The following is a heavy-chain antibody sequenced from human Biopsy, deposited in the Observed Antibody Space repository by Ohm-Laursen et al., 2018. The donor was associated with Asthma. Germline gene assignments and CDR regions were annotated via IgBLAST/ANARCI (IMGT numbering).Heavy chain of an antibody. D-gene: IGHD3-10*01. V-gene: IGHV4-61*01. CDR3: ARGPNYHGSGRAPIGMDV. CDR1: GGSVSTGSYY. Sequence: SDTLSLTSTVSGGSVSTGSYYWSWIRQPPGKELEWLGDIYYTGSDNYNPSLKSRVTISVDTSKNQFSLRLNSVTAANTAVYYCARGPNYHGSGRAPIGMDVWGQGTTVTVSS. J-gene: IGHJ6*02. CDR2: IYYTGSD.